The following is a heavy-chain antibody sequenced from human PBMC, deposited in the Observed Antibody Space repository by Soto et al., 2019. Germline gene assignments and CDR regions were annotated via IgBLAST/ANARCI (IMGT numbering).Heavy chain of an antibody. J-gene: IGHJ2*01. D-gene: IGHD3-10*01. CDR1: SGSTSGPY. CDR2: LDPLDLT. CDR3: APSHTRGIWYFDL. V-gene: IGHV4-59*03. Sequence: QVELQESGPGLVKPSETLSLTCTVSSGSTSGPYRSWLRQPPGKPLEWIGYLDPLDLTNYNPSLNSRVTISGDTANRQFSLKLASLTAADTAVYYCAPSHTRGIWYFDLWGRGTLVTVSS.